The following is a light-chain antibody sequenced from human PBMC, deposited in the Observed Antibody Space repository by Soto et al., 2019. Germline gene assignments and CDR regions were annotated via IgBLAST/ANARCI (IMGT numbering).Light chain of an antibody. V-gene: IGKV3-11*01. CDR1: QSITNY. CDR3: QQRYSWPVT. CDR2: ATS. J-gene: IGKJ5*01. Sequence: EIVLTQSPATLSLSPGERATLSCRASQSITNYLGWYQQKPGQAPRLLIYATSNRATGIPARFSGSGSGTDFTLTISSLEPEDFSVYYCQQRYSWPVTFGQGTRLETK.